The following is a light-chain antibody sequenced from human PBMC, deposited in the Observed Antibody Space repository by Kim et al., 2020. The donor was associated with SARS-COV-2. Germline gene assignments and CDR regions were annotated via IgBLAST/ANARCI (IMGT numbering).Light chain of an antibody. Sequence: IVLTQSPGTLSLSPGERATLFCRSSPSLSSYYLAWYPPKPGQAPRLLVFGASSRATGIPDRFRCGASGTDFTLTITRLEPEEFAVYYCQQFGSSPRTFGKGTRLEIK. V-gene: IGKV3-20*01. CDR1: PSLSSYY. CDR3: QQFGSSPRT. J-gene: IGKJ5*01. CDR2: GAS.